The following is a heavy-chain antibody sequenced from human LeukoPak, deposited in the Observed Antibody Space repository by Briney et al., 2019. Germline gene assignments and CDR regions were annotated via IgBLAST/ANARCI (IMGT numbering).Heavy chain of an antibody. V-gene: IGHV2-5*02. D-gene: IGHD2-15*01. CDR2: IYWDDDK. CDR3: AHSPYCSGGSCYSFYGDYFDY. Sequence: SGPTLVKPTQTLTLTCTFSGFSLRTSGVGVGWIRQPPGKALEWLPLIYWDDDKRYSPSLKSRLTITKDTSKNQVVLTMTNMDPVDTATYYCAHSPYCSGGSCYSFYGDYFDYWGQGTLVTVSS. J-gene: IGHJ4*02. CDR1: GFSLRTSGVG.